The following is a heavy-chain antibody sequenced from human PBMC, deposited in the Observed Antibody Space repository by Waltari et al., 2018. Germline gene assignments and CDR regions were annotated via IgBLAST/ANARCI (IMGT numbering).Heavy chain of an antibody. Sequence: QVQLVQSGAEVKKPGTSVKVSCKLSGYTLTPPSMHWVRQAPGKGLEWLGGFDPEDSEIIYAQKFQGRVTMTEDTSTDTAYMELRSLRSEDTAVYYCATYCTNAVCYFAFDFWGQGTLVTVSS. J-gene: IGHJ4*02. CDR2: FDPEDSEI. CDR3: ATYCTNAVCYFAFDF. V-gene: IGHV1-24*01. D-gene: IGHD2-8*01. CDR1: GYTLTPPS.